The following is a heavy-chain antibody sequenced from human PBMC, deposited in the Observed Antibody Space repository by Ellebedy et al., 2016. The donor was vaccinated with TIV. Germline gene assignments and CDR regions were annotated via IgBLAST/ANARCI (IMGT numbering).Heavy chain of an antibody. Sequence: ASVKVSXKASRGTFSSYAISWVRQATGQGLEWMGWMNPNSGNTGYAQKFQGRVTMTRNTSISTAYMELSSLRSEDTAVYYCARWHDLWGQGTLVTVSS. D-gene: IGHD2-21*02. CDR1: RGTFSSYA. V-gene: IGHV1-8*02. J-gene: IGHJ1*01. CDR2: MNPNSGNT. CDR3: ARWHDL.